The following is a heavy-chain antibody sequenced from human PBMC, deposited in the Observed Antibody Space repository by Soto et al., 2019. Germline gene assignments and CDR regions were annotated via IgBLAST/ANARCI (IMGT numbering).Heavy chain of an antibody. Sequence: PSETLSLTCAVYGGSFSGYYWSWIRQPPGKGLEWIGEINHSGSTNYNPSLKSRVTISVETSKNQFSLKLSSVTAEDTAVYYCARGRSRNSTTVTTYYFDYWGQGTLVTVSS. V-gene: IGHV4-34*01. CDR3: ARGRSRNSTTVTTYYFDY. J-gene: IGHJ4*02. CDR1: GGSFSGYY. D-gene: IGHD4-17*01. CDR2: INHSGST.